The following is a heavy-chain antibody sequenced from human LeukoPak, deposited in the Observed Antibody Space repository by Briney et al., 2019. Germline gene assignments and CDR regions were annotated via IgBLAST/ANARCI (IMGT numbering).Heavy chain of an antibody. CDR1: GFTFSSYA. D-gene: IGHD6-13*01. Sequence: PGRSLRLSCAASGFTFSSYAMHWVRQAPGKGLEWVAVISYDGSNKYYADSVKGRFTISRDNSKNTLYLQMNSLRAEDTAVYYCAGSSSWYFAEYFQHWGQGTLVTVSS. CDR3: AGSSSWYFAEYFQH. V-gene: IGHV3-30*04. CDR2: ISYDGSNK. J-gene: IGHJ1*01.